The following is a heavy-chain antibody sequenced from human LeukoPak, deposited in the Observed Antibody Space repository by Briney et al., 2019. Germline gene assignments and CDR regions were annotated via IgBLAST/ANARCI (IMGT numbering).Heavy chain of an antibody. V-gene: IGHV3-7*01. Sequence: PGGSLRLSCAASGYSFNAYWMTWVRQAPGRGLEWVANINPAGSDTYYVETVKGRFTISRDNSKNSVYLHMNSLRAEDTAVYYCGRFGYAAAVDLWGQGTQVTV. CDR3: GRFGYAAAVDL. CDR1: GYSFNAYW. D-gene: IGHD3-10*01. J-gene: IGHJ4*02. CDR2: INPAGSDT.